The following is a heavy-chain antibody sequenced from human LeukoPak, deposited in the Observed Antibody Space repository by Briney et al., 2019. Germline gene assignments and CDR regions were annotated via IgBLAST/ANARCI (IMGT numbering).Heavy chain of an antibody. J-gene: IGHJ4*02. Sequence: GGSLRLSCAASGFTFSSYWMSWVRQAPGKGLEWVANIKQDGSEKYYVDPVKGRFTISRDNAKNSLYLQMNSLRAEDTAVYYCARYRRDGYNCYFDYWAKGTLVTVSS. CDR2: IKQDGSEK. CDR3: ARYRRDGYNCYFDY. V-gene: IGHV3-7*01. CDR1: GFTFSSYW. D-gene: IGHD5-24*01.